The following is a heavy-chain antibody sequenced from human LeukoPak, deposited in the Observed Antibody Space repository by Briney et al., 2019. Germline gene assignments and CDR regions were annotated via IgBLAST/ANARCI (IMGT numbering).Heavy chain of an antibody. CDR1: GFIFSSYW. V-gene: IGHV3-7*01. Sequence: GGSLRLSCVDSGFIFSSYWMSWVRRAPGKGLEWVANIKPDGSESYYLDSVKGRFTISRDNAKNSLYLQMNSLRGEDTAVYYCANGKYYYPYWGQGTLVTVFS. CDR2: IKPDGSES. D-gene: IGHD3-10*01. CDR3: ANGKYYYPY. J-gene: IGHJ4*02.